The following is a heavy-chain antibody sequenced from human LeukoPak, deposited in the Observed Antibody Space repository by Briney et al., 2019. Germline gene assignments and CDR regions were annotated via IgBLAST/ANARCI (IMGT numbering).Heavy chain of an antibody. V-gene: IGHV3-23*01. Sequence: GGSLRLSCAASVFTFSSYAMSWVRQAPGKGLEWVSAISGSGGSTYYADSVKGRFTISRDNSKNTLYLQMNSLRAEDTAVYYCAKAAVLRYFDWLGDDYYFDYWGQGTLVTVSS. CDR2: ISGSGGST. CDR3: AKAAVLRYFDWLGDDYYFDY. D-gene: IGHD3-9*01. CDR1: VFTFSSYA. J-gene: IGHJ4*02.